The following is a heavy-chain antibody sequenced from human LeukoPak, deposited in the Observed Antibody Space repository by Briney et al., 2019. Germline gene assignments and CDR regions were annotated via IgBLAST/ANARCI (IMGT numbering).Heavy chain of an antibody. CDR1: GGSFSGYY. V-gene: IGHV4-34*01. CDR3: ARVYSSSSYFDY. J-gene: IGHJ4*02. D-gene: IGHD6-13*01. Sequence: SETLSLTCAVYGGSFSGYYWSWIRQPPGKGLEWIGEINHSGSTNYNPSLRSRVTISVDTSKNQFSLKLSSVTAADTAVYYCARVYSSSSYFDYWGQGTLVTVSS. CDR2: INHSGST.